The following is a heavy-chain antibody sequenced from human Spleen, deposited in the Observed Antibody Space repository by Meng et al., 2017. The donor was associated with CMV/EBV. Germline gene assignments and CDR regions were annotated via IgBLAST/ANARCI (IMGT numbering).Heavy chain of an antibody. CDR1: GGSVSSGSYY. CDR3: AREGYGSSGFYFFDY. CDR2: IYYSGST. V-gene: IGHV4-61*01. J-gene: IGHJ4*02. Sequence: SETLSLTCTVSGGSVSSGSYYWSWIRQPPGKGLEYIGYIYYSGSTNYNPSLKSRVTMSVDTSKNQFSLKLSSVTAADTAVYFCAREGYGSSGFYFFDYWGQGTLVTVSS. D-gene: IGHD2-15*01.